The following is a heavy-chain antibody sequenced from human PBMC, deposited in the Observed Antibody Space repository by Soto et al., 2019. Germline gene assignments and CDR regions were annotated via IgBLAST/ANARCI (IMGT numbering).Heavy chain of an antibody. Sequence: PSETLSLTCTVSGGSISSGGYYWSWIRQHPGKGLEWIGYIYYSGSTYYNPSLKSRVTISVDTSKNQFSLKLSSVTAADTAVYYCAREFSPIPDCSGGSCRNYGMDVWGQGTTVTVSS. V-gene: IGHV4-31*03. CDR1: GGSISSGGYY. D-gene: IGHD2-15*01. CDR2: IYYSGST. J-gene: IGHJ6*02. CDR3: AREFSPIPDCSGGSCRNYGMDV.